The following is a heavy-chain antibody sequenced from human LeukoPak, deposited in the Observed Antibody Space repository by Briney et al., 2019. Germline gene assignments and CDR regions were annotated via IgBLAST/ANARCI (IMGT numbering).Heavy chain of an antibody. CDR3: ARDQAATNTQVRFCLD. Sequence: ASVKLSCKASGYTFTSYGISWVRQAPGQGLEWMGWISAYNGNTNFAQKLQGRVTMTTDTSTSTAYMDLRSLRSDDTAVYYCARDQAATNTQVRFCLDWGQGTLGSVSS. CDR1: GYTFTSYG. D-gene: IGHD3-9*01. J-gene: IGHJ4*02. V-gene: IGHV1-18*01. CDR2: ISAYNGNT.